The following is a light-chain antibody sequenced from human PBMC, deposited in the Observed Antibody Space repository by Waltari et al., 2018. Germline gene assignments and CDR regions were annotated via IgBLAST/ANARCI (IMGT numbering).Light chain of an antibody. J-gene: IGKJ5*01. CDR1: QSLLHSNGYNY. V-gene: IGKV2-28*01. CDR3: MQGLQIPDT. Sequence: DIVMTQSPLSLPVTPGEPASISSTSSQSLLHSNGYNYLDWYVQKPGQSPQLLIYLASERASGVPDRFIGSGSGTDFTLKISRVEAEDVGIYYCMQGLQIPDTFGQGTRLEIK. CDR2: LAS.